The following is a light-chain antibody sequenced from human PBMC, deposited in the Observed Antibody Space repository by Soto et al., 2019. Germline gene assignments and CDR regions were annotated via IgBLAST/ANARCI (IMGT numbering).Light chain of an antibody. CDR2: DNN. Sequence: QSVLTQPPSVSTAPGQKVTISCSGSSSNIGNNYVSWYQQLPGTAPKLLIYDNNKRPSGIPDRFSGSNSGTSATLGITGLQTGDEADYYWGTWDSSLSAGVFGGGTKLTVL. J-gene: IGLJ2*01. V-gene: IGLV1-51*01. CDR1: SSNIGNNY. CDR3: GTWDSSLSAGV.